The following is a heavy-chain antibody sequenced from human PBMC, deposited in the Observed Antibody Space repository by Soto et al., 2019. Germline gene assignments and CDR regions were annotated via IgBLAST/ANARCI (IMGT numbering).Heavy chain of an antibody. V-gene: IGHV3-23*01. Sequence: GGSLRLSCAASGFTFSSYAMSWVRQAPGKGLEWVSAISGSGGSTYYADSVKGRFTISRDNSKNTLHLQMNSLRAEDTAVYYCAKDLTGIAARPGDYWGQGTLVTVSS. CDR2: ISGSGGST. D-gene: IGHD6-6*01. J-gene: IGHJ4*02. CDR3: AKDLTGIAARPGDY. CDR1: GFTFSSYA.